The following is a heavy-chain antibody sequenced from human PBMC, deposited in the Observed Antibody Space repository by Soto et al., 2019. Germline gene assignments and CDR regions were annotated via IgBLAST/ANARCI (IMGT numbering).Heavy chain of an antibody. Sequence: SETLSLTCTVSDVSSSTGGYSWNWLRQPPGKAPEWIGYVYQSWRAFYNPSLKTRVSVSLDKSKRQFFLNLISVTAADTATNYCARNGDCTRPGCIVGWFDPWGPGTLVT. D-gene: IGHD2-8*01. CDR2: VYQSWRA. V-gene: IGHV4-30-2*01. CDR1: DVSSSTGGYS. J-gene: IGHJ5*02. CDR3: ARNGDCTRPGCIVGWFDP.